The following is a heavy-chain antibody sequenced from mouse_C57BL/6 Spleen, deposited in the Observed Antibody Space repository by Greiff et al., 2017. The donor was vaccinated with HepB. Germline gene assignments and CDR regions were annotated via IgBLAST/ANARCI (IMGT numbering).Heavy chain of an antibody. CDR3: TREEDYYAMDY. Sequence: EVQLVESGEGLVKPGGSLKLSCAASGFTFSSYAMSWVRQTPEKRPEWVAYISSGGDYIYYADTVKGRFTISRDNARNTLYLQMSSLKSEDTAMYYCTREEDYYAMDYWGQGTSVTVSS. CDR1: GFTFSSYA. J-gene: IGHJ4*01. CDR2: ISSGGDYI. V-gene: IGHV5-9-1*02.